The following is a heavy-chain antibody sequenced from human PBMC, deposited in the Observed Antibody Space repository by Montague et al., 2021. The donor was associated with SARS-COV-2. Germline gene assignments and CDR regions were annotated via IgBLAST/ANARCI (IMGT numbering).Heavy chain of an antibody. D-gene: IGHD3-3*01. V-gene: IGHV3-7*01. CDR3: ARDRGSYYDFWSGYWYMDV. CDR2: IKRGGSAK. CDR1: GFTFSSYW. Sequence: SRRLSCAASGFTFSSYWMSWVRQAPGKGLEWVANIKRGGSAKYYVDSVKGRFTISRDNAKNSLYLQMNSLRAEDTAVYYCARDRGSYYDFWSGYWYMDVWGKGTTVTVSS. J-gene: IGHJ6*03.